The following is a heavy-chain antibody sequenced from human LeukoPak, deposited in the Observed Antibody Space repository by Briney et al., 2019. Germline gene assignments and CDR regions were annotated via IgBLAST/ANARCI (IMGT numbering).Heavy chain of an antibody. D-gene: IGHD6-6*01. CDR3: ARTYSSSSRKAAKFDP. Sequence: SVKVSCKASGGTFSSYAISWVRQAPGQGLEWMGGIIPIFGTANYAQKFQGRVTITADESTSTAYMEPSSLRSEDTAVYYCARTYSSSSRKAAKFDPWGQGTLVTVSS. V-gene: IGHV1-69*01. CDR1: GGTFSSYA. J-gene: IGHJ5*02. CDR2: IIPIFGTA.